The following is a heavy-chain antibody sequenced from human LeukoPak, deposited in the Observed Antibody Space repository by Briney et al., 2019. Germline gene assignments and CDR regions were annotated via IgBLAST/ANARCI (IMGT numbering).Heavy chain of an antibody. CDR2: FDYSGST. V-gene: IGHV4-39*01. CDR3: ARHYDYVWGSYFDLDP. Sequence: SETLSLTCTVSGGSISSSSYYWGWIRQPPGKGLEWIGTFDYSGSTYYNPSLKSRVSISVDTSKNQFSLKLSSVTAADTAVYYCARHYDYVWGSYFDLDPWGQGTLVTVSS. D-gene: IGHD3-16*01. J-gene: IGHJ5*02. CDR1: GGSISSSSYY.